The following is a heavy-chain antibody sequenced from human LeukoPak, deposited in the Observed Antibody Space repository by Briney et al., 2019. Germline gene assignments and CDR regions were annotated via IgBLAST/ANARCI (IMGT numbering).Heavy chain of an antibody. Sequence: ASVKVSCKVSGYTLTELSIHWVRQAPGKGLEWMGGFDPEDGETIYAQKFQGRVTMTEDTPTDTAYMELSSLRSEDTAVYYCATTIVIMNAIDFWGQGTLVTVSS. CDR1: GYTLTELS. J-gene: IGHJ4*02. V-gene: IGHV1-24*01. CDR2: FDPEDGET. CDR3: ATTIVIMNAIDF. D-gene: IGHD3-22*01.